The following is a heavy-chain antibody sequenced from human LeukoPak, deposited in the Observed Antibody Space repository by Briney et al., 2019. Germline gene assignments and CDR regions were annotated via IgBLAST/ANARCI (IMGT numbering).Heavy chain of an antibody. V-gene: IGHV4-59*08. J-gene: IGHJ6*02. CDR1: GGSISSYY. CDR2: IYYSGSS. Sequence: SETLSLTCTVSGGSISSYYWGWIRQPPGKGLEWIGYIYYSGSSNYNPSLKSRVTISVDTSKNQFSLKPSSVTAADTAVYYCARSRTVAARRYYYYGMDVWGQGTTVTVSS. CDR3: ARSRTVAARRYYYYGMDV. D-gene: IGHD2-15*01.